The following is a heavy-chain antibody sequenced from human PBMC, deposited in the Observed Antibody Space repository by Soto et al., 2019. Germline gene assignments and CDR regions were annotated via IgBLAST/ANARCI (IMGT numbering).Heavy chain of an antibody. CDR1: GGSFSGYY. CDR2: INHSGST. D-gene: IGHD4-4*01. CDR3: ARGDPPYSNPANWFDP. V-gene: IGHV4-34*01. J-gene: IGHJ5*02. Sequence: PSETLSLTCAVYGGSFSGYYWSWIRQPPGKGLEWIGEINHSGSTNYNPSLKSRVTISVDTSKNQFSLKLSSVTAADTAVYYYARGDPPYSNPANWFDPWGQGTLVTVSS.